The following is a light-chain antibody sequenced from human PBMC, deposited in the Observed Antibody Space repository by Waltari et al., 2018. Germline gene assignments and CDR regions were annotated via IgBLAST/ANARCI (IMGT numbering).Light chain of an antibody. J-gene: IGLJ2*01. CDR2: DFT. Sequence: QSALTQPASVSGSPGQSITIPRTGTSTDVGGHKYVSRYQLHPGKAPKPLFYDFTNRPSLMSVRFSASNSGNTASLTISGLQAGDEADYYCISYATSTTLDVVFGGGTKLTVL. CDR1: STDVGGHKY. V-gene: IGLV2-14*03. CDR3: ISYATSTTLDVV.